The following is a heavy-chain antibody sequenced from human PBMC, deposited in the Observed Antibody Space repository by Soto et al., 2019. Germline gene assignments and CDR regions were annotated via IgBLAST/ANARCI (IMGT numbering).Heavy chain of an antibody. CDR2: ISAYNGNT. V-gene: IGHV1-18*01. Sequence: ASVKVSFKASGYTFTSYGIIWVRQAPGQGLEWMGWISAYNGNTNYAQKLQGRVTMTTDTSTSTAYMELRSLRSDDTAVYYCARNTYYYDSSGYYGAFDIWGQGTMVNVSS. CDR1: GYTFTSYG. J-gene: IGHJ3*02. CDR3: ARNTYYYDSSGYYGAFDI. D-gene: IGHD3-22*01.